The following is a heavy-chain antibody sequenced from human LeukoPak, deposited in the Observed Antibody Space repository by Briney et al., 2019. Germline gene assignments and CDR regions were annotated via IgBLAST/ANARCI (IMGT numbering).Heavy chain of an antibody. CDR1: GDSVSSNSAA. V-gene: IGHV6-1*01. D-gene: IGHD3-22*01. CDR2: TYYRSKWYN. CDR3: ARDSITMIVVVTNPPDYYYYGMDV. Sequence: SQTLSLTCAISGDSVSSNSAAWNWIRQSPSRGLEWLGRTYYRSKWYNDYAVSVKSRITINPDTSKNQFSLQLNSVTPEDTAVYYCARDSITMIVVVTNPPDYYYYGMDVWGQGTTVTVSS. J-gene: IGHJ6*02.